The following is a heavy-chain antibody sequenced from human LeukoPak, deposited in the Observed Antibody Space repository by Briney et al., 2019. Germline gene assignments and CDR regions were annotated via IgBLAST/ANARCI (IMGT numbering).Heavy chain of an antibody. CDR2: ISYDGSNK. J-gene: IGHJ4*02. CDR1: GFTFSSYA. V-gene: IGHV3-30-3*01. Sequence: GRSLRLSCAASGFTFSSYAMHWVRQAPGKGLEWVAVISYDGSNKYYADSVKGRFTISRDNSKNTLYLQMNSLRAEDTAVYYCARDKSNLIIDYWGQGTLVTASS. CDR3: ARDKSNLIIDY. D-gene: IGHD5-24*01.